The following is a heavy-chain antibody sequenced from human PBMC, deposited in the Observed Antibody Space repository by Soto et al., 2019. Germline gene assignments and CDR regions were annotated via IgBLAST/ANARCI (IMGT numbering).Heavy chain of an antibody. D-gene: IGHD3-10*01. CDR3: ARARLWFGELLTSDSNWFDP. Sequence: QVQLQESGPGLVKPSETLSLTCTVSGGSVSSGSYYWSWIRQPPGKGLEWIGYIYYSGSTNYNPSLKSRVTISVDTSKNQFSLKLSSVTAADTAVYYCARARLWFGELLTSDSNWFDPWGQRTLVTVSS. J-gene: IGHJ5*02. CDR2: IYYSGST. V-gene: IGHV4-61*01. CDR1: GGSVSSGSYY.